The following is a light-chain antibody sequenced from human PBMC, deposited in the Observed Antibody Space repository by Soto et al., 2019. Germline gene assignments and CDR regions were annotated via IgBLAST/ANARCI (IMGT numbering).Light chain of an antibody. CDR2: AAS. J-gene: IGKJ4*01. CDR1: QGISSW. Sequence: DIQMTQSPSSVSASVGDRVNITCRASQGISSWLAWSQQKPGKAPKLLIYAASTLQSGVPSRFSGSGSETDFTLTSSSLQPEDFATYYCQQANSFSLTFGGGTKVEIK. V-gene: IGKV1-12*01. CDR3: QQANSFSLT.